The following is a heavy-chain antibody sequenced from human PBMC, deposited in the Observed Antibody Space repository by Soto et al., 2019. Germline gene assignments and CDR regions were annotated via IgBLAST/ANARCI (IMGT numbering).Heavy chain of an antibody. Sequence: GGSLRLSCAASGFTFSSYSMNWVRQAPGKGLEWVSSISSSSSYIYYADSVKGRFTISRDNAKNSLYLQMNSLRAEDTAVYYCARDLGSGYYMSWFDPWGQGTLVTVSS. D-gene: IGHD3-3*01. CDR2: ISSSSSYI. CDR3: ARDLGSGYYMSWFDP. V-gene: IGHV3-21*01. J-gene: IGHJ5*02. CDR1: GFTFSSYS.